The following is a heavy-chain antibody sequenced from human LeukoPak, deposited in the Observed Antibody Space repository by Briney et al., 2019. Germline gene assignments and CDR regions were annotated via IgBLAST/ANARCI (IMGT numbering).Heavy chain of an antibody. J-gene: IGHJ4*02. CDR1: GYTFTSYG. D-gene: IGHD3-10*01. Sequence: ASVKVSCKASGYTFTSYGISWVRQAPGQGLEWMGWISAYNGNTNYAQKLQGRVTMTTDTSTSTAYMELRSLRSDDTAVYYCAGEGLLWFGNYYFDYWGQGTLVTVSS. CDR3: AGEGLLWFGNYYFDY. CDR2: ISAYNGNT. V-gene: IGHV1-18*01.